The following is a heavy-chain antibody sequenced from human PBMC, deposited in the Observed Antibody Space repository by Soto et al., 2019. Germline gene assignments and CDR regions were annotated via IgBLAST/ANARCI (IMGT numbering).Heavy chain of an antibody. V-gene: IGHV6-1*01. J-gene: IGHJ6*01. CDR3: ARGGLGEVVLVTPAIAPYYYYGKDV. CDR2: TYYRSKGYH. Sequence: SQTLSLTCAISGDSVSSNSAAWNWIRQSPSRGLEWLGRTYYRSKGYHDYAVSVKSRITINLDTSKNQFSLQLNSVTPEETAVYYFARGGLGEVVLVTPAIAPYYYYGKDVWGQGTTVTGAS. D-gene: IGHD2-8*01. CDR1: GDSVSSNSAA.